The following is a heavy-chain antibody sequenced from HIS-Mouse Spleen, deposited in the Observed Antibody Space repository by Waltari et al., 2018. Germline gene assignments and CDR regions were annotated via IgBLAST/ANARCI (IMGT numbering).Heavy chain of an antibody. CDR1: GGSISSSSYY. CDR3: AREIPYSSSWYDWYFDL. V-gene: IGHV4-39*07. Sequence: QLQLQESGPGLVKPSETLSLTCTVSGGSISSSSYYWGWIRQPPGKGLGWIGSIDYSGSTYYNPSLKSRVTISVDTSKNHFSLKLSSVTAADTAVYYCAREIPYSSSWYDWYFDLWGRGTLVTVSS. J-gene: IGHJ2*01. CDR2: IDYSGST. D-gene: IGHD6-13*01.